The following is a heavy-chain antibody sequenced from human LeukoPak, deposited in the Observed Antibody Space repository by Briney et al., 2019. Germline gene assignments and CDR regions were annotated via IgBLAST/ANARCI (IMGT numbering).Heavy chain of an antibody. V-gene: IGHV3-23*01. J-gene: IGHJ4*02. CDR3: ARADSGSYYTGLFDY. D-gene: IGHD1-26*01. CDR1: GFTFSSYA. CDR2: ISGSGGST. Sequence: AGASLRLSCATSGFTFSSYAMSWVRQAPGKGLEWVSAISGSGGSTYYADSVKGRFTISRDNSKNTLYLQMNSLRAEDTAVYYCARADSGSYYTGLFDYWGQGTLVTVSS.